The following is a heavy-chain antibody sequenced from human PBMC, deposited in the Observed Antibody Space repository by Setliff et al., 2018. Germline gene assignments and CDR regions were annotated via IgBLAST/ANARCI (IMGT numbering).Heavy chain of an antibody. CDR3: ARQRLLPAAKYFDL. V-gene: IGHV4-39*01. J-gene: IGHJ4*02. D-gene: IGHD2-2*01. Sequence: KPSETLSLTCTVSGDSISGSTYYWGWVRQSPGKGLEWIGCIYYTGSTYSTASLRSRLSISVDTSKNQFSLRLSSVSAADTAVYYCARQRLLPAAKYFDLWGQGTLVTV. CDR1: GDSISGSTYY. CDR2: IYYTGST.